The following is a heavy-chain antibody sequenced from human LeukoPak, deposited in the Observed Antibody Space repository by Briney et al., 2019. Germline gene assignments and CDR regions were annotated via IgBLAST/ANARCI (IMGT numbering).Heavy chain of an antibody. CDR3: ARTPYDSSGYARAFDI. D-gene: IGHD3-22*01. CDR2: INPSGGST. J-gene: IGHJ3*02. CDR1: GFTFTNYN. V-gene: IGHV1-46*01. Sequence: ASVKVSCKASGFTFTNYNMHWVRQAPGQGLEWMGIINPSGGSTSYAQKFQGRVTMTRDTSTSTVYMELSSLRSEDTAVYYCARTPYDSSGYARAFDIWGQGTMVTVSS.